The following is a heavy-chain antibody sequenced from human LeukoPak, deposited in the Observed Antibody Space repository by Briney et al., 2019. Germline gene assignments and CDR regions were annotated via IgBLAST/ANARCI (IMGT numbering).Heavy chain of an antibody. CDR3: ARALRLGELSLPPFDY. D-gene: IGHD3-16*02. Sequence: SGTLSLTCVVSGGSISGSDWWSWVRQPPGKGLEWIGEIYHSGSTNYNPSLKSRVTISVDTSKNQFSLKLSSVTAADTAVYYCARALRLGELSLPPFDYWGQGTLVTVSS. V-gene: IGHV4-4*02. CDR2: IYHSGST. J-gene: IGHJ4*02. CDR1: GGSISGSDW.